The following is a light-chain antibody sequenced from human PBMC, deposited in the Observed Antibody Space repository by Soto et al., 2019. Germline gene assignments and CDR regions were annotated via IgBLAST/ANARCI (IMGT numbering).Light chain of an antibody. CDR3: QQYNNRPYS. J-gene: IGKJ2*03. V-gene: IGKV3-15*01. CDR2: GAS. Sequence: EIVMTQSPATLSVSPGERVTLSCRASQIVSSNLAWYQQKPGQDPRLLIYGASTRATGLPARFSGSGSGTDFTLTISSLQSEDFAVYYCQQYNNRPYSFGQGTKVEIK. CDR1: QIVSSN.